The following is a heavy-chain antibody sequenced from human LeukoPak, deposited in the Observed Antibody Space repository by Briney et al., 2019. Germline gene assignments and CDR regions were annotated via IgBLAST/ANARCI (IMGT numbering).Heavy chain of an antibody. Sequence: GASVKVSCKASGYTFTSYDINWVRQATGQGLEWMGWMNPNSGNTGYAQKFQGRVTMTRNTSISTAYMELSSLRSEDTAVYYCARGLGGYCGSTSCHGPWFDPWGQGTLVTVSS. CDR3: ARGLGGYCGSTSCHGPWFDP. D-gene: IGHD2-2*01. CDR2: MNPNSGNT. CDR1: GYTFTSYD. V-gene: IGHV1-8*01. J-gene: IGHJ5*02.